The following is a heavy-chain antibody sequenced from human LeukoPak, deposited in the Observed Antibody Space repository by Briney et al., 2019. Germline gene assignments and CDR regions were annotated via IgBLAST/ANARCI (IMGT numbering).Heavy chain of an antibody. Sequence: ASVKVSCKASGYTFTGYYMHWVRQAPGQGLEWMGWINPNSGGTNYAQKFQGRVTMTRDTSISTAYMELSRLRSDDTAVYYCAGDVRGSYYTNFDCWGQGTLVTVSS. CDR2: INPNSGGT. D-gene: IGHD1-26*01. CDR3: AGDVRGSYYTNFDC. J-gene: IGHJ4*02. CDR1: GYTFTGYY. V-gene: IGHV1-2*02.